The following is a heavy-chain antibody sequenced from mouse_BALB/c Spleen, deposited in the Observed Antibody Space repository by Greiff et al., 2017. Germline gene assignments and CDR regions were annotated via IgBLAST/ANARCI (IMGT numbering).Heavy chain of an antibody. J-gene: IGHJ2*01. CDR1: GYTFTDYE. V-gene: IGHV1-15*01. CDR2: IDPETGGT. CDR3: TRRYNGSSSDY. Sequence: QVQLQQSGAELVRPGASVTLSCKASGYTFTDYEMHWVKQTPVHGLEWIGAIDPETGGTAYNQKFKGKATLTADKSSSTAYMELRSLTSEDSAVYYCTRRYNGSSSDYWAKAPLSQSPQ. D-gene: IGHD1-1*01.